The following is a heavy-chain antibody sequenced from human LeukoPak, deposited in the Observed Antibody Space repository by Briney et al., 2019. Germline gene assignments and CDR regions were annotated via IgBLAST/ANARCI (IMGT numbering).Heavy chain of an antibody. Sequence: SETLSLTCTVSGGSLSSYYWSWIRQPPGKGLEWMGYIYYSGSTNYNPSLKSRVTISVDTSKNQFSLKLSSVTAPDTAVYYCARGAHITMANPLPLVGDWFDPWGQGTLVTVSS. J-gene: IGHJ5*02. CDR3: ARGAHITMANPLPLVGDWFDP. CDR1: GGSLSSYY. D-gene: IGHD3-10*01. CDR2: IYYSGST. V-gene: IGHV4-59*01.